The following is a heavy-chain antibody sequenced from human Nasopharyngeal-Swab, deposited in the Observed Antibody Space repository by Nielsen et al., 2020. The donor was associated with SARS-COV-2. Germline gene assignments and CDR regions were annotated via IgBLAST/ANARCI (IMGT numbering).Heavy chain of an antibody. CDR2: INGDGRSL. J-gene: IGHJ4*02. D-gene: IGHD2/OR15-2a*01. Sequence: GESLKISYAASGFTFSNYRLHWVRQAPGKGLVWVSRINGDGRSLNYADFVKGRFTISTDNAKSTLYLEMNSLRAEDTAVYYCARGRGSSTSMIGYWGQGTLVTVSS. CDR3: ARGRGSSTSMIGY. CDR1: GFTFSNYR. V-gene: IGHV3-74*01.